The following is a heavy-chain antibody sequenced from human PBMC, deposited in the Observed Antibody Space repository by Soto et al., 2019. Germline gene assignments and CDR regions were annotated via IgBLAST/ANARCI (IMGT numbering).Heavy chain of an antibody. CDR1: GFTFSSYG. Sequence: GGSLRLSCAASGFTFSSYGMHWVRQAPGKGLEWVAVIWYDGSNKYYADSVKGRFTISRDNSKNTLYLQMNSLRAEDTAVYYCARDLYSNYFYYYYYGMDVWGQGTTVTVSS. CDR2: IWYDGSNK. D-gene: IGHD4-4*01. CDR3: ARDLYSNYFYYYYYGMDV. V-gene: IGHV3-33*01. J-gene: IGHJ6*02.